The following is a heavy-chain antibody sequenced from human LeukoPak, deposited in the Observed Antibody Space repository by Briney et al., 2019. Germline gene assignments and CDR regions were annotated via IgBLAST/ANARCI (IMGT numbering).Heavy chain of an antibody. D-gene: IGHD3-16*01. V-gene: IGHV3-15*01. Sequence: PGRSLRLSCTASGFTFGDYAMSWVRQAPGKGLEWVGRIKSKTDGGTTDYAAPVKGRFTISRDDSKNTLYLQMNSLKTEDTAVYYCTTASYGGGLNWFDPWGQGTLVTVSS. CDR3: TTASYGGGLNWFDP. CDR1: GFTFGDYA. CDR2: IKSKTDGGTT. J-gene: IGHJ5*02.